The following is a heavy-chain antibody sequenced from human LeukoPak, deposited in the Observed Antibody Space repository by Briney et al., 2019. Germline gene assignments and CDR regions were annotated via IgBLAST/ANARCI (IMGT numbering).Heavy chain of an antibody. D-gene: IGHD3-10*01. CDR3: ARDQVRPGYSYFDY. Sequence: PSETLPLTCTVSGGSISSNYWSWIRQPPGKEREWIGYLYYSGSTNYNPSLKSRVTISVDTSKNQFSLKLSSVTAADTAVYYCARDQVRPGYSYFDYWGQGTLVTVSS. V-gene: IGHV4-59*01. CDR2: LYYSGST. J-gene: IGHJ4*02. CDR1: GGSISSNY.